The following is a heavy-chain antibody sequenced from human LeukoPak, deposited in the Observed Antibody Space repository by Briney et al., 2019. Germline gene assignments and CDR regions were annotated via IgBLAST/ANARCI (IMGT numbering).Heavy chain of an antibody. D-gene: IGHD3-10*01. CDR1: GYTFSGYY. CDR3: ARDGVLYYGSGSYSRNYYYYMDV. V-gene: IGHV1-2*02. Sequence: GASVKVSCKASGYTFSGYYMHWVRQAPGQGVEWMGWINPYSGDTHYAQTFQGRVTVTRDTSISTAYMELSRLRSDDTAVYYCARDGVLYYGSGSYSRNYYYYMDVWGKGTTVTVSS. J-gene: IGHJ6*03. CDR2: INPYSGDT.